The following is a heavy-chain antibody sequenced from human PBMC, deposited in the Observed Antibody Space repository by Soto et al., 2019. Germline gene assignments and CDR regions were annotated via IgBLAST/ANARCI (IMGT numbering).Heavy chain of an antibody. CDR1: EFTFSSYA. CDR3: AKIGREEVATIY. V-gene: IGHV3-23*01. Sequence: EVQLLESGGGLVQPGESLRLSCAASEFTFSSYAMTWVRQAPGKGLEWVSSISASGSSTYYADSVRGRFTISRDNSKNTLYLQMNSLRAEDTAVYYCAKIGREEVATIYWGQGTLVTVSS. J-gene: IGHJ4*02. CDR2: ISASGSST. D-gene: IGHD5-12*01.